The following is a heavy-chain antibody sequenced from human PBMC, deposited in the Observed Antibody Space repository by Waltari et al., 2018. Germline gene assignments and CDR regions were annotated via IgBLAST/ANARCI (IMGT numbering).Heavy chain of an antibody. J-gene: IGHJ6*03. V-gene: IGHV1-45*02. CDR1: GYTFTYRY. CDR2: ITPFNGNT. Sequence: QMQLVQSGAEVKKTGSSVKVSCKASGYTFTYRYLHWVRQAPGQALEWMGWITPFNGNTNYAQKFQDRVTITRDRSMSTAYMELSSLRSEDTAMYYCATDGTLGGHGPGRGPRNYYYMDVWGKGTTVTVSS. D-gene: IGHD1-7*01. CDR3: ATDGTLGGHGPGRGPRNYYYMDV.